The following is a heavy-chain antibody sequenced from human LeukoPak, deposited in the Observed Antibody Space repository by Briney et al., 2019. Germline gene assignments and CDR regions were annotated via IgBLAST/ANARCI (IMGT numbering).Heavy chain of an antibody. CDR3: VRVYYYDSSGYSMDFDY. J-gene: IGHJ4*02. D-gene: IGHD3-22*01. Sequence: GASVKVSCKASGYTFTSYGISWVRQAPGQGLEWMGWISAYNGNTNYAQKLQGRVTMTTDTSTSTAYMELRSLRSDDTAVYYCVRVYYYDSSGYSMDFDYWGQGTPVTVSS. CDR1: GYTFTSYG. V-gene: IGHV1-18*01. CDR2: ISAYNGNT.